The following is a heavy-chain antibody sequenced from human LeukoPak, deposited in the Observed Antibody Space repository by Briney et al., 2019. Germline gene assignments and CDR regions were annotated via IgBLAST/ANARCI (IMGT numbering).Heavy chain of an antibody. D-gene: IGHD1-26*01. CDR1: GFTFSSDW. V-gene: IGHV3-7*01. CDR3: ARDFNPLYSGTYYDAFDI. CDR2: IKHDGSKK. J-gene: IGHJ3*02. Sequence: TGGSLRLSCAASGFTFSSDWMTWVRQAPGKGLEWVANIKHDGSKKYYVYSVKGRFTISTDTAKNSLYLQMDSLRAEDTAVYYCARDFNPLYSGTYYDAFDIWGQGTMVTVSS.